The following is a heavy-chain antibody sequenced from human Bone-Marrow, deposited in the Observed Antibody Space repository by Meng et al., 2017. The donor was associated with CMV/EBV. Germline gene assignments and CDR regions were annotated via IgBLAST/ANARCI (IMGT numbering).Heavy chain of an antibody. CDR3: ARDLSSSRTIFGVVIGVYDI. CDR2: IHYSGTT. Sequence: GSLRLSCSVSGDSISSYYWSWIRQTPGKGLEWIGYIHYSGTTSYNPSLKSRVTISVDTSKNQFNLTLSSVTAADTAVYDCARDLSSSRTIFGVVIGVYDIWGQGTMVTVS. D-gene: IGHD3-3*01. CDR1: GDSISSYY. J-gene: IGHJ3*02. V-gene: IGHV4-59*01.